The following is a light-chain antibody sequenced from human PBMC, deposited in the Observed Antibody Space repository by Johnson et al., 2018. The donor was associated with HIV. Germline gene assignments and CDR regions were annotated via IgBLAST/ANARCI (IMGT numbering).Light chain of an antibody. CDR2: ENT. J-gene: IGLJ1*01. V-gene: IGLV1-51*02. CDR1: YSNIEHNY. CDR3: GTWVSSLRKG. Sequence: QSVLTQSPSVSAAAGQKVTISCSGTYSNIEHNYVSWYQQLPGTAPKLLIYENTERPSGIPDRFSGSKSGTSATLGITGLPSGDEADYACGTWVSSLRKGFGPGTKVTVL.